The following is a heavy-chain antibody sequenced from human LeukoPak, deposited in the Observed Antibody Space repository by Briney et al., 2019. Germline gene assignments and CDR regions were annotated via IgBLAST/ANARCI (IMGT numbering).Heavy chain of an antibody. J-gene: IGHJ4*02. CDR1: GFTFSSYE. D-gene: IGHD6-19*01. Sequence: GGSLRLSCAASGFTFSSYEMNWVRQAPGKGLEWVSYISSSGSTIYYADSVKGRFTISRDNAKNSLYLQMNSLRAEDTAVYYCARSVAGSFDYWGQGTLVTVSS. CDR3: ARSVAGSFDY. CDR2: ISSSGSTI. V-gene: IGHV3-48*03.